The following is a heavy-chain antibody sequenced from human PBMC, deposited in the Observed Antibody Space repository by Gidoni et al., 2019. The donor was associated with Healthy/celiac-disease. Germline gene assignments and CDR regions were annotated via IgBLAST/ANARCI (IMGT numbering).Heavy chain of an antibody. V-gene: IGHV4-59*01. Sequence: QVQLQESGPGLVKPSETLSLTCTVSGGSISSYYWSWIRQPPGKGLEWIGYIYYSGSTNYNPSLKSRVTISVDTSKNQFSLKLSSVTAADTAVYYCARVRRSTTVNEPGYFQHWGQGTLVTVSS. D-gene: IGHD4-17*01. CDR1: GGSISSYY. J-gene: IGHJ1*01. CDR2: IYYSGST. CDR3: ARVRRSTTVNEPGYFQH.